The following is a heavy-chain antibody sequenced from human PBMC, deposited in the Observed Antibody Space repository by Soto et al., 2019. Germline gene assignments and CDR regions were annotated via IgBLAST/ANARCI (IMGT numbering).Heavy chain of an antibody. CDR3: AREQLQVVIPDY. J-gene: IGHJ4*02. D-gene: IGHD6-13*01. CDR2: IKQDGSEK. Sequence: EVQLVESGGGLVQPGGSLRLSCAASGFTFSSYWMNWVRQAPGKGVEWVANIKQDGSEKYYVDSVKGRFTISRDNTKNSLYLQMNSLRAEDTAVYYCAREQLQVVIPDYWGQGTLVTVSS. V-gene: IGHV3-7*01. CDR1: GFTFSSYW.